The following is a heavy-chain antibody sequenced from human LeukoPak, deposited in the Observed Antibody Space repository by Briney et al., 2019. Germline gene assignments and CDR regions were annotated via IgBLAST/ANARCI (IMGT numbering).Heavy chain of an antibody. CDR2: ITGSGLKT. Sequence: PGGSLRLSCAGSGLSFNSYAMSWVRQAPGQGLEWVSAITGSGLKTYYADSVKGRFTISRDNSKNTLYLQMNSLRAEDTALYYCAKNLRFLEWANDAFDIWGRGTVVTVSS. J-gene: IGHJ3*02. CDR3: AKNLRFLEWANDAFDI. V-gene: IGHV3-23*01. D-gene: IGHD3-3*01. CDR1: GLSFNSYA.